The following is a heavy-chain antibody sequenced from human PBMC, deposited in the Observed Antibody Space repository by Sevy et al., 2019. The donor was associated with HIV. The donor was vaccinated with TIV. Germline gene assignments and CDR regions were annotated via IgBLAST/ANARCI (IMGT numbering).Heavy chain of an antibody. V-gene: IGHV3-48*03. CDR2: ISSSDSTT. CDR3: VRNGGAYDAGFDP. D-gene: IGHD3-22*01. CDR1: GFTFSNYD. J-gene: IGHJ5*02. Sequence: GGSLRLSCVASGFTFSNYDMNWVRQAPRKGLEWVSKISSSDSTTYYADSLKGRFTISRDNAKKSLYLQMNNLRAEDTALYYCVRNGGAYDAGFDPWGQGTLVTVSS.